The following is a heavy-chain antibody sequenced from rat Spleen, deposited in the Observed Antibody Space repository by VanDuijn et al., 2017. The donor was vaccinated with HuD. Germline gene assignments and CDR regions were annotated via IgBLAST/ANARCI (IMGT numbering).Heavy chain of an antibody. D-gene: IGHD5-1*01. Sequence: EVQLVESGGGLVQAGRSMKVSCAASGLTFSDYGMAWVRQAPKKGLEWVASISPSGGSTYYRDSVKGRFTISRDNAKSTLYLQMDSLRSEDTATYYCTRENWVFDYWGQGVMVTVSS. CDR1: GLTFSDYG. V-gene: IGHV5-19*01. CDR2: ISPSGGST. J-gene: IGHJ2*01. CDR3: TRENWVFDY.